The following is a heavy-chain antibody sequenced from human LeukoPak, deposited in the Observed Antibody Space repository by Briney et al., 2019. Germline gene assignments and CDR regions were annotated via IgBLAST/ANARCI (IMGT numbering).Heavy chain of an antibody. V-gene: IGHV3-7*04. J-gene: IGHJ6*02. CDR2: INQDGTQN. Sequence: PGGSLRLSCVASGFTLSSYWMSWVRQAPGKGLEWVANINQDGTQNYYVDSVKGRFTISRDNAKNSLYLQMNSLRAEEAAVYYCARLRPYSSSWYAYYGMDVWGQGTTVTVSS. D-gene: IGHD6-13*01. CDR3: ARLRPYSSSWYAYYGMDV. CDR1: GFTLSSYW.